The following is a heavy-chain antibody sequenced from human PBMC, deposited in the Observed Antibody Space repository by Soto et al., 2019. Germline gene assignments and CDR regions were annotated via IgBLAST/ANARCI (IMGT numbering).Heavy chain of an antibody. CDR1: GGSISSSSYY. Sequence: PWETLSLTCTVSGGSISSSSYYWGWIRQPPGKGLEWIGSIYYSGSTYYNPSLKSRVTISVDTSKNQFSLKLSSVTAADTAVYYCARLKSTVTRHHYYDYWGQGTLVTVSS. J-gene: IGHJ4*02. V-gene: IGHV4-39*01. CDR3: ARLKSTVTRHHYYDY. CDR2: IYYSGST. D-gene: IGHD4-17*01.